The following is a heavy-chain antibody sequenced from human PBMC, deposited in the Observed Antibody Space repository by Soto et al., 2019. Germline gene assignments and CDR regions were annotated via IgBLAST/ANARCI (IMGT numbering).Heavy chain of an antibody. J-gene: IGHJ5*02. CDR3: ARQYFVRGVIMAWFDP. V-gene: IGHV4-39*01. Sequence: PSETLSLTCTVSGDPISRSHYYWGWIRQSPGKGLEWIGSMDYSGNSYYTPSLRSRVTISVDTSKNQFSLKLTSVTATDTAMYYCARQYFVRGVIMAWFDPWGQGTLVTVSS. D-gene: IGHD3-10*02. CDR2: MDYSGNS. CDR1: GDPISRSHYY.